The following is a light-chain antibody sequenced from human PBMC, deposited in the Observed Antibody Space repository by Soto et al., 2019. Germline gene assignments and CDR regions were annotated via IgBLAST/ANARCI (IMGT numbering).Light chain of an antibody. Sequence: EIVMTQSPATLSVSPGEGATLSCRASQSVTNNLAWYQQKPDQSPTLLIYSASTRATGIPARFSGSGSGTEFTLTISSLQSEDFAVYYCQQYNSWPKTFGPGTKVDIK. J-gene: IGKJ3*01. CDR1: QSVTNN. V-gene: IGKV3-15*01. CDR2: SAS. CDR3: QQYNSWPKT.